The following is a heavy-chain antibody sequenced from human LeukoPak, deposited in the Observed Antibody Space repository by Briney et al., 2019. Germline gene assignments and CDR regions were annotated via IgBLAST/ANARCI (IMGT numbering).Heavy chain of an antibody. V-gene: IGHV4-39*01. CDR2: IYYSGST. CDR3: ARRVSTVSHDYMDV. Sequence: SETLSLTCAVSGDSISSRNYYWGWIRQPPGKGLEWIGSIYYSGSTYYNPSLKSRVTISVDTSKSQFSLRLSSVTAADTAVYYCARRVSTVSHDYMDVWGKGTTVTVSS. J-gene: IGHJ6*03. D-gene: IGHD5/OR15-5a*01. CDR1: GDSISSRNYY.